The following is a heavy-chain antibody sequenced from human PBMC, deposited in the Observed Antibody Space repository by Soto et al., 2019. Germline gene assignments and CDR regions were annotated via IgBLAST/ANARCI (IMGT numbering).Heavy chain of an antibody. V-gene: IGHV1-69*13. CDR2: TLPIFGTA. Sequence: SVEVSCKAPGRKFSSYAISWVRQAPGQGHEWIGETLPIFGTANYAYKSHVSFTLTVDESTSTAYMELSSLRSDYTSVYYCARGGRSHYVWGSYRSYHCFDPWRQGTLVAVSS. CDR1: GRKFSSYA. CDR3: ARGGRSHYVWGSYRSYHCFDP. J-gene: IGHJ5*02. D-gene: IGHD3-16*02.